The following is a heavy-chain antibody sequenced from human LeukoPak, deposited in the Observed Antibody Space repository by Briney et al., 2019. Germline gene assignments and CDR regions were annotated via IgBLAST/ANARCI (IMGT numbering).Heavy chain of an antibody. CDR2: IYHSGST. CDR1: GGSISSGGYS. CDR3: ARGSSSPTYYYYYYGMDV. J-gene: IGHJ6*02. Sequence: SETLSLTCAVSGGSISSGGYSWSWIRQPPGKGLEWIGYIYHSGSTYYNPSLKSRVTISVDRSKNQFSLKLSSVTAADTAVYYCARGSSSPTYYYYYYGMDVWGQGTTVTVSS. V-gene: IGHV4-30-2*01. D-gene: IGHD6-6*01.